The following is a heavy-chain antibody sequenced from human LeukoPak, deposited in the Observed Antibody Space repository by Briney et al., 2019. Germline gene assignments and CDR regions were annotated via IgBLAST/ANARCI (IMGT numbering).Heavy chain of an antibody. V-gene: IGHV4-39*01. J-gene: IGHJ5*02. CDR3: ARAMVPLLVDP. CDR1: GGPISSSSYS. Sequence: PSETLSLTFTVSGGPISSSSYSWGWIRQPPGKALEWIGGISYSGSTYYNPSLKSRVTMSVDTSKKQFSLRLSSLTAADTAVYYCARAMVPLLVDPWGQGTLVTVSS. D-gene: IGHD2-8*02. CDR2: ISYSGST.